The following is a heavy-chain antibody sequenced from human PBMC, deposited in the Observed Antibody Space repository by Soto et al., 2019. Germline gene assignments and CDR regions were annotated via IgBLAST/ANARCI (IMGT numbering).Heavy chain of an antibody. J-gene: IGHJ4*02. V-gene: IGHV5-51*01. Sequence: PGESLKISCKGSGYSFNTYWIAWMRQMPGKGLEWMGIIYPGDSDIRYSPSFQGQVTISADTSINTAYLQWSSLKASDTAIYYCARHIRLASYYFDYWGQGTLVTVSS. CDR2: IYPGDSDI. D-gene: IGHD3-9*01. CDR3: ARHIRLASYYFDY. CDR1: GYSFNTYW.